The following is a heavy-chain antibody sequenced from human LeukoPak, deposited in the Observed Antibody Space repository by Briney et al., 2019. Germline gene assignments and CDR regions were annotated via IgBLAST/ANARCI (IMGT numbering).Heavy chain of an antibody. J-gene: IGHJ4*02. CDR2: IYPGDSDT. Sequence: NLGESLKISCKGSGYSFTSYWIGWVRQMPGKGLEWMGIIYPGDSDTRYSPSFQGQVTISADKSISTAYLQWSSLKASDTAMYYCARRRCSGGSCYSAYYFVYWGQGTLVTVSS. CDR3: ARRRCSGGSCYSAYYFVY. CDR1: GYSFTSYW. D-gene: IGHD2-15*01. V-gene: IGHV5-51*01.